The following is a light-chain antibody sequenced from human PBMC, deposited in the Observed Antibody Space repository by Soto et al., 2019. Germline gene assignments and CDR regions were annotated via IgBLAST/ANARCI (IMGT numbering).Light chain of an antibody. J-gene: IGKJ2*01. CDR2: GAS. V-gene: IGKV3-20*01. Sequence: VLTQSPGTLSLSPGERATLSCRASQSLSSSFLDWYQKKPGLAPRLLLYGASNRATGTPDRFSGSGSGTDFTLSISRLEPEDFAVYFCLQYASPLYTFGQGTKLEIK. CDR1: QSLSSSF. CDR3: LQYASPLYT.